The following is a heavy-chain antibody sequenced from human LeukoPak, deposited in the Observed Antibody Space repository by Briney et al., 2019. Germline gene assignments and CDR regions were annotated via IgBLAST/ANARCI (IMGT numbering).Heavy chain of an antibody. CDR2: IKQDGSEK. J-gene: IGHJ4*02. Sequence: GGSLRLSCAASGFTFSSYWMSWVRQAPGKGLEWVANIKQDGSEKYYVDSVKGRFTISRDNAKNSLHLQMNSLRAEDTAVYYCARTAYDSSGYYYLRPAELIASLYFDYWGQGTLVTVSS. V-gene: IGHV3-7*01. D-gene: IGHD3-22*01. CDR3: ARTAYDSSGYYYLRPAELIASLYFDY. CDR1: GFTFSSYW.